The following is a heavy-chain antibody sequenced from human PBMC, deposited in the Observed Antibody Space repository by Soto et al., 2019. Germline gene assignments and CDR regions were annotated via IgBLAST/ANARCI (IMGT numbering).Heavy chain of an antibody. J-gene: IGHJ5*02. V-gene: IGHV3-15*07. CDR1: NFTFTNAW. CDR2: IKSNTDGGTT. D-gene: IGHD1-20*01. Sequence: PGGSLRLSCSASNFTFTNAWMNWVRQAPGKGLAWVGRIKSNTDGGTTDYAAPVKGRFLISRDDSKNTVYLQMNSLKTEDTAVYYCTTGSIIGTKNNWFAPWGQGTLVTVSS. CDR3: TTGSIIGTKNNWFAP.